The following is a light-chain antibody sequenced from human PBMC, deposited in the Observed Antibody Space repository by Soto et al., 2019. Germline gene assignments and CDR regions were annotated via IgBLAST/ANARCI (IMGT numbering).Light chain of an antibody. CDR1: QSVSSSY. CDR2: GAS. V-gene: IGKV3-20*01. CDR3: QQYGSSPPIT. Sequence: EIVLTQSPGTLSLSPGERATLSCRASQSVSSSYVAWYQQKPGQAPRLLIYGASSRATGIPDRFSGSGSGTDFNLTISRLEPEDFAVYYCQQYGSSPPITFGQGTRLESK. J-gene: IGKJ5*01.